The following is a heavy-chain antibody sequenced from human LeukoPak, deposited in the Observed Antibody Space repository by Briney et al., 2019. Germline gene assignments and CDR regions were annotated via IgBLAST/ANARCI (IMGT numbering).Heavy chain of an antibody. CDR2: IIPIFGTA. CDR1: GGTFSSYA. D-gene: IGHD3-10*01. J-gene: IGHJ6*03. Sequence: ASVKVSCKASGGTFSSYAISWVRQAPGQGLEWMGGIIPIFGTANYAQKFQGRVTITADKSTSTAYMELSSLRSEDTAVYYCARGRGPKTHYYYYYMDVWGKGTTVTVSS. CDR3: ARGRGPKTHYYYYYMDV. V-gene: IGHV1-69*06.